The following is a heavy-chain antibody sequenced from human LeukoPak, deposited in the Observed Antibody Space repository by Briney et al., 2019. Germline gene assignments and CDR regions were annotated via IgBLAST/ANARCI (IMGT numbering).Heavy chain of an antibody. V-gene: IGHV4-61*02. J-gene: IGHJ6*03. CDR3: ARGVGAYYMDV. CDR1: GGSISSGSNS. D-gene: IGHD1-26*01. Sequence: SETLSLTCTVSGGSISSGSNSWGWIRQPAGKGLEWIGRINTSGTTNYNPSLKSRVTISVDTSKNQFSLKPSSVTAADTAVYYCARGVGAYYMDVWGKGTTVTISS. CDR2: INTSGTT.